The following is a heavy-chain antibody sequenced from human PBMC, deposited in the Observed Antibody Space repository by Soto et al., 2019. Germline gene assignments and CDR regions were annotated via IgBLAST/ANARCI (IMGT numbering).Heavy chain of an antibody. D-gene: IGHD1-26*01. CDR1: GYTFTTSG. Sequence: QVQLVQSGPEVRKPGASVKVSCEASGYTFTTSGISWVRQVPGQGLEWMGWISTYNGDTNSAQNFQGRVLMTADPSTGTAYMDLMSLKSDDTAVYYCARQGSWPYYYYGLDVWGQGTTVTVSS. CDR2: ISTYNGDT. J-gene: IGHJ6*02. CDR3: ARQGSWPYYYYGLDV. V-gene: IGHV1-18*01.